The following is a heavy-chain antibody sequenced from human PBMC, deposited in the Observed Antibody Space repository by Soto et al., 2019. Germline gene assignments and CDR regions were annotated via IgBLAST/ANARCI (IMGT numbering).Heavy chain of an antibody. D-gene: IGHD4-4*01. CDR2: IYSGGST. J-gene: IGHJ6*03. CDR1: GFTVSSNY. V-gene: IGHV3-66*01. CDR3: ARAVTGLSYMDV. Sequence: GGSLRLSCAASGFTVSSNYMSWVRQAPGKGLEWVSVIYSGGSTYYADSVKGRFTISRDNSKNTLYLQMNSLRAEDTAVYYCARAVTGLSYMDVWGKGTTVTVSS.